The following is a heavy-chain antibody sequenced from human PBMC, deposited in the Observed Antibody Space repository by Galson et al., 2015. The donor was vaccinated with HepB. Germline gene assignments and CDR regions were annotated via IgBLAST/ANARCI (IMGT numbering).Heavy chain of an antibody. J-gene: IGHJ4*02. V-gene: IGHV1-18*04. D-gene: IGHD6-6*01. Sequence: SVKVSCKASDYTFTNFGISWVRQAPGQGLEWMGWISAYNGHTNYAQNLQGRVTMTTDTSTSTAYMVLRSLRSDDTAIYYCARARYSTSPPDYWGQGTLVTVSS. CDR2: ISAYNGHT. CDR1: DYTFTNFG. CDR3: ARARYSTSPPDY.